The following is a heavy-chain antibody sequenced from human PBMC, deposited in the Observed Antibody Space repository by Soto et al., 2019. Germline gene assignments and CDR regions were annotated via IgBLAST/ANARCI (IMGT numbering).Heavy chain of an antibody. CDR1: CGSIRIYY. J-gene: IGHJ5*02. CDR2: SCYRGIT. V-gene: IGHV4-59*01. D-gene: IGHD6-6*01. CDR3: AREELNSSSSNGPNWFDP. Sequence: AETLSLTCTVSCGSIRIYYRGWIRRPSWKGLGWIVCSCYRGITNYNPSLKSRVTISVDTSKNPFSLQLSAVTAADTAVYYCAREELNSSSSNGPNWFDPWGQATLVTVS.